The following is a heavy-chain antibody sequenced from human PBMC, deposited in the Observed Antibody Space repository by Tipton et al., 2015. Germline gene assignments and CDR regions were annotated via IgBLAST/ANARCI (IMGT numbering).Heavy chain of an antibody. V-gene: IGHV4-38-2*01. Sequence: TLSLTCDVSGYSINNDYYWGWIRQPPGKGLEWVGTIYYSGDTFYNPSLKSRIAVSVDTSKNQFSLRLNSVTAADTAVYYCASPSLPHDRGDYYFQSWGQGSLVTVSS. CDR2: IYYSGDT. CDR3: ASPSLPHDRGDYYFQS. CDR1: GYSINNDYY. D-gene: IGHD2-21*02. J-gene: IGHJ4*02.